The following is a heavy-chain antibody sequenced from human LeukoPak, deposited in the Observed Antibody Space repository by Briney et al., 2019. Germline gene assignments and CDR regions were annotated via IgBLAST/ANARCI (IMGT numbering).Heavy chain of an antibody. Sequence: ASVKVSCKASGYTFTGYYMHWVRQAPGQGLEWMRWINPNSGGTNYAQKFQGRVTMTRDTSISTAYMELSRLRSDDTAVYYCARDFPITMVRGVPDYYGMDLWGQGTTVTVSS. CDR2: INPNSGGT. J-gene: IGHJ6*02. CDR1: GYTFTGYY. D-gene: IGHD3-10*01. V-gene: IGHV1-2*02. CDR3: ARDFPITMVRGVPDYYGMDL.